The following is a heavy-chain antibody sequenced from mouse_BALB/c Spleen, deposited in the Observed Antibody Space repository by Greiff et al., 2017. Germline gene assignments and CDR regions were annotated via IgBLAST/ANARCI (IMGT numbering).Heavy chain of an antibody. Sequence: EVQLVESGGGLVKPGGSLKLSCAASGFTFSSYAMSWVRQTPEKRLEWVASISSGGSTYYPDSVKGRFTISRDNARNILYLQMSSLRSEDTDMYYCARGTTATWFAYWGQGTLVTVSA. V-gene: IGHV5-6-5*01. J-gene: IGHJ3*01. CDR3: ARGTTATWFAY. D-gene: IGHD1-2*01. CDR2: ISSGGST. CDR1: GFTFSSYA.